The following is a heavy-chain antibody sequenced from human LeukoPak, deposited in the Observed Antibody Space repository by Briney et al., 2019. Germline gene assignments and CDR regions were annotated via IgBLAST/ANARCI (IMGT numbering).Heavy chain of an antibody. CDR1: GYTFTSYD. CDR2: INPNDGST. V-gene: IGHV1-46*01. Sequence: ASVKVSCKASGYTFTSYDINWVRQAPGQGLEWVALINPNDGSTTYAHKFQGRVTMTRDTSTSTVYMDLSRLTSEDTAVYYCVRAPRDSSTMLDYWGQGTLVTVSS. D-gene: IGHD6-13*01. CDR3: VRAPRDSSTMLDY. J-gene: IGHJ4*02.